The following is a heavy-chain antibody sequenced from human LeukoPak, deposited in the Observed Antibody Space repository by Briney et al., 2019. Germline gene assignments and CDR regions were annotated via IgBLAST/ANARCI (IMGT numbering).Heavy chain of an antibody. Sequence: SETLSLTCTVSGGSISSYYWSWIRQPPGRGLEWIGYIYYSGSTNYNPSLKSRVTISVDTSKNQFSLKLSSVTAADTAVYYCARGYCSGGSCYSRVFDYWGQGTLVTVSS. CDR3: ARGYCSGGSCYSRVFDY. CDR2: IYYSGST. D-gene: IGHD2-15*01. V-gene: IGHV4-59*01. J-gene: IGHJ4*02. CDR1: GGSISSYY.